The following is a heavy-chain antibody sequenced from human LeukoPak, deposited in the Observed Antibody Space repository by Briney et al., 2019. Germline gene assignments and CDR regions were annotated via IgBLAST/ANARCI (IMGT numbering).Heavy chain of an antibody. Sequence: GSLILSCAASGFTFSSYAMHWVRQAPGKGLEWVAVISYDGSNKYYADSVKGRFTISRDNSKNTLYLQMNSLRAEDTAVYYCARDRSPYCSGGSCFGANYYYYYYMDVWGKGTTVTVSS. J-gene: IGHJ6*03. CDR1: GFTFSSYA. V-gene: IGHV3-30*04. D-gene: IGHD2-15*01. CDR2: ISYDGSNK. CDR3: ARDRSPYCSGGSCFGANYYYYYYMDV.